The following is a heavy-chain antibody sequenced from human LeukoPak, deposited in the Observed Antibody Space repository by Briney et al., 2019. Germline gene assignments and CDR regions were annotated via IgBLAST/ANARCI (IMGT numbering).Heavy chain of an antibody. Sequence: ASVKVSCKASGYTFTSYDINWVRQATGQGLEWMGWMNPNSGNTGYAQKFQGRVTMTRNTSIGTAYMELSSLRSEDTAVYYCARGGITGTNYYYYYGMDVWGQGTTVTVSS. J-gene: IGHJ6*02. CDR1: GYTFTSYD. V-gene: IGHV1-8*01. D-gene: IGHD1-20*01. CDR2: MNPNSGNT. CDR3: ARGGITGTNYYYYYGMDV.